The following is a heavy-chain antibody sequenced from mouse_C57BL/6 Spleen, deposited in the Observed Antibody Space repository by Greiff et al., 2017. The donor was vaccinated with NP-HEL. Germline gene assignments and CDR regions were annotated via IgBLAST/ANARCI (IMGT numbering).Heavy chain of an antibody. Sequence: QVQLQQSGAELARPGASVKLSCKASGYTFTSYGISWVKQRTGQGLEWIGEIYPRSGNTYYNEKFKGKATLTADKSSSTAYMELRSLTSEDSAVYFCARGGYDYDRADYAMDYWGQGTSVTVSS. CDR3: ARGGYDYDRADYAMDY. J-gene: IGHJ4*01. D-gene: IGHD2-4*01. CDR2: IYPRSGNT. V-gene: IGHV1-81*01. CDR1: GYTFTSYG.